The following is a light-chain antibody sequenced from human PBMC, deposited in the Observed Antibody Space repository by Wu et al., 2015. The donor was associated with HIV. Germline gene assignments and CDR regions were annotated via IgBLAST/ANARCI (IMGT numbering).Light chain of an antibody. V-gene: IGKV3-20*01. Sequence: EIVMTQSPATLSVSPGERATLSCRASQSVSRNLGWYQQKSGQAPRLLIYGASSRATGIPDRFSGSGSGTDFTLTISRLEPEDSAVYYCQQYGSSPYTFGQGTKLEIK. CDR2: GAS. CDR1: QSVSRN. CDR3: QQYGSSPYT. J-gene: IGKJ2*01.